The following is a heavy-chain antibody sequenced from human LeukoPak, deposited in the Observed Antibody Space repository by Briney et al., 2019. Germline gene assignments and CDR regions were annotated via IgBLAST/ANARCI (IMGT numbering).Heavy chain of an antibody. J-gene: IGHJ5*02. Sequence: GASVKVSCKASGYTFTGYYMHWVRQAPGQGLEWMGWISAYNGNTNYAQKLQGRVTMTTDTSTSTAYMELRSLRSDDTAVYYCARARRAAIPFDPWGQGTLVTVSS. CDR1: GYTFTGYY. CDR3: ARARRAAIPFDP. CDR2: ISAYNGNT. D-gene: IGHD2-2*01. V-gene: IGHV1-18*04.